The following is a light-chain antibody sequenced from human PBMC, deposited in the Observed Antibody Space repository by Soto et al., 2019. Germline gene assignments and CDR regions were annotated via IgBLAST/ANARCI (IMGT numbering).Light chain of an antibody. CDR1: QSISTSY. J-gene: IGKJ1*01. Sequence: EIVFAQSRNTLCLSXGESATLSXXXXQSISTSYLAWYQQKPGQAPRLLIYGSSSRATGIPDRFSGSGSGTDFTLTISSLEPEDFAVYYCQQYGSSPQDTFGQGTKVDIK. CDR3: QQYGSSPQDT. V-gene: IGKV3-20*01. CDR2: GSS.